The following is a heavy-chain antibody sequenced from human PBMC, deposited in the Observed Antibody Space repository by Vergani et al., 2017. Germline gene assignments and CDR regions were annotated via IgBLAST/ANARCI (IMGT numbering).Heavy chain of an antibody. CDR2: ISSSSSYI. J-gene: IGHJ4*02. V-gene: IGHV3-21*01. CDR1: GFTFSSYS. CDR3: AKDYCGGDCYSFDY. D-gene: IGHD2-21*01. Sequence: EVQLVESGGGLVKPGGSLRLSCAASGFTFSSYSMNWVRQAPGKGLEWVSSISSSSSYIYYADSVKGRFTISRDNSKNTLYLQMNSLRAEDTAVYYCAKDYCGGDCYSFDYWGQGTLVTVSS.